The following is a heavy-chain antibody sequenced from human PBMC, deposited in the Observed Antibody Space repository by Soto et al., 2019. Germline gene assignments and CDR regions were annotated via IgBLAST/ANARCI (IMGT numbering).Heavy chain of an antibody. V-gene: IGHV4-34*01. Sequence: PSETLSLTCAVYGGSFSGYHLTWIRQPPGRGLDWIGEITHRGSPNYNPSLKSRGTISVDTSKNQFSLNLRSVTDADTAVYYCARIPGSAYSDPYDFWGQGTLVTVSS. D-gene: IGHD1-26*01. J-gene: IGHJ4*02. CDR1: GGSFSGYH. CDR3: ARIPGSAYSDPYDF. CDR2: ITHRGSP.